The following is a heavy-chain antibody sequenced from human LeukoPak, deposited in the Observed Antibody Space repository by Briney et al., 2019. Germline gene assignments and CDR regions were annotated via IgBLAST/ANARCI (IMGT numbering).Heavy chain of an antibody. CDR3: ARDLVSGYDSGDAFDI. CDR2: MSVSSGLI. CDR1: GFTFSFYS. D-gene: IGHD5-12*01. J-gene: IGHJ3*02. V-gene: IGHV3-21*01. Sequence: TGGSLRLSCAASGFTFSFYSMNWVRQAPGKGLEWVSSMSVSSGLIYYADSVKGRFTVSRDNAKNSLYLQMNSLRAEDTAVYYCARDLVSGYDSGDAFDIWGQGTMVTVSS.